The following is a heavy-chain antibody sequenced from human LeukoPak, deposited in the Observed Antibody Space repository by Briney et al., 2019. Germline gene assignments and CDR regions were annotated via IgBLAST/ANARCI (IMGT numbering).Heavy chain of an antibody. D-gene: IGHD1-26*01. J-gene: IGHJ3*02. Sequence: GGSLRLSCAASGSTFSSYAMNWVRQAPGQGLEWVSAISGGGSRTYYPDSVKGRFTISRDNSKNTLYLQINSLRADDTAVYYCAKDFSRGIYTGSFNSETFDIWGQGTMVTVSS. CDR2: ISGGGSRT. CDR3: AKDFSRGIYTGSFNSETFDI. V-gene: IGHV3-23*01. CDR1: GSTFSSYA.